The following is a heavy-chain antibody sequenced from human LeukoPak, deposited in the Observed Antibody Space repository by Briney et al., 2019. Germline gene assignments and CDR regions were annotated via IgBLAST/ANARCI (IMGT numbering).Heavy chain of an antibody. CDR3: ARGSSDGYTIYAYYFDY. CDR1: GGSFSGYY. Sequence: SSETLSLTCAVYGGSFSGYYWSWIRQPPGKGLEWIGYIYYSGSTNYNPSLKSRVTISVDTSKNQFSLKLSSVTAADTAVYYCARGSSDGYTIYAYYFDYWGXGTXVXVSS. CDR2: IYYSGST. D-gene: IGHD5-24*01. V-gene: IGHV4-59*01. J-gene: IGHJ4*02.